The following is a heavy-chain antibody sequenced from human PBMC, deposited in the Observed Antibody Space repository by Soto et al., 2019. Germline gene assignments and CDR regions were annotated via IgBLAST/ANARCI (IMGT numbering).Heavy chain of an antibody. J-gene: IGHJ4*02. V-gene: IGHV4-39*01. CDR3: TTLASGHFDS. CDR2: VFYSGTT. CDR1: GVSISSPSYN. D-gene: IGHD2-8*02. Sequence: QLRESGPGLLKPSETLSLTCNVSGVSISSPSYNLGWVRQPPGKGPEWIGTVFYSGTTQYNPSLRSRLAMSVDTSKSQVSLTLTSVTAADTAFYYCTTLASGHFDSLGQGAQVTVSS.